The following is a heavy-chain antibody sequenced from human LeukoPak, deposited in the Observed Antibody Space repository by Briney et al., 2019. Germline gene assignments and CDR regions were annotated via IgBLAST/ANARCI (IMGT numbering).Heavy chain of an antibody. CDR2: ISNDGITR. CDR3: VREGYYDSGGPFSGYFDY. D-gene: IGHD3-22*01. J-gene: IGHJ4*02. CDR1: GFTFNQYV. V-gene: IGHV3-30*04. Sequence: GGSLRLSCAASGFTFNQYVIHWARQAPGKGLEWVAVISNDGITRFYATFVKGRCTISRDDSKNTVYLQLSSLRVEDTAVYYCVREGYYDSGGPFSGYFDYWGRGDLVTVSS.